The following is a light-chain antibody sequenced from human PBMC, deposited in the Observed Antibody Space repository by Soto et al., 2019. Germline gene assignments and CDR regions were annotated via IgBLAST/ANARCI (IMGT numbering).Light chain of an antibody. CDR3: QHRMNWPWT. Sequence: EIMLSQSPATLSLPPGERATLSCRASQSVSSYLAWYQQKSGQAPRLLIYDASNRATGIPARFSGSGSGTDFILTISSLEPEDFAVYYCQHRMNWPWTFGQGTKVDTK. CDR2: DAS. J-gene: IGKJ1*01. V-gene: IGKV3-11*01. CDR1: QSVSSY.